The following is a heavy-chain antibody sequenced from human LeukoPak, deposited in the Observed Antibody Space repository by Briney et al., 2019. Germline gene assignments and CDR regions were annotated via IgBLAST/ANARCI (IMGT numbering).Heavy chain of an antibody. CDR3: ARGRMLGAKEVVI. Sequence: SETLSLTCTVSGGSISTYYWSWIRQSPGKGLEWIGYVYYNGVTDYNPSLKSRVSISLDTSKNQFSLKVTSVTAADTAVYYCARGRMLGAKEVVIWGQGTMVTVSA. D-gene: IGHD4/OR15-4a*01. CDR2: VYYNGVT. J-gene: IGHJ3*02. V-gene: IGHV4-59*01. CDR1: GGSISTYY.